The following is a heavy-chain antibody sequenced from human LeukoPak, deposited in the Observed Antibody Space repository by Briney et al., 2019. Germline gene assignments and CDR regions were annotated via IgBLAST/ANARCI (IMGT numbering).Heavy chain of an antibody. V-gene: IGHV4-59*10. D-gene: IGHD1-26*01. J-gene: IGHJ4*02. CDR3: ARYRTSGSYLFDY. CDR2: IYSSGST. CDR1: GYSISTSYY. Sequence: SETLSLTCTVSGYSISTSYYWSWILQPAGKGLEWIGHIYSSGSTNYNPSLKSRVTMSIDSSKNQFSLKMTSVTAADTAVYYCARYRTSGSYLFDYWGQGTLVTVSS.